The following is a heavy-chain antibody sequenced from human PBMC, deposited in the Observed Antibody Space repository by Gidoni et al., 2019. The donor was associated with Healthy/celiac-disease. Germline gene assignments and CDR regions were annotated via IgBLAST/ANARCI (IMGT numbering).Heavy chain of an antibody. CDR1: GFTFDDYA. D-gene: IGHD2-15*01. V-gene: IGHV3-9*01. CDR3: AKANLGYCSGGSCYPSSYWYFDL. CDR2: ISWNSGSI. J-gene: IGHJ2*01. Sequence: EVQLVESGGGLVQPGRSLRLSCAASGFTFDDYALPWVRQAPGKGLGWVSGISWNSGSIGYADSVKGRFTISRDNAKNSLYLQMNSLRAEDTALYYCAKANLGYCSGGSCYPSSYWYFDLWGRGTLVTVSS.